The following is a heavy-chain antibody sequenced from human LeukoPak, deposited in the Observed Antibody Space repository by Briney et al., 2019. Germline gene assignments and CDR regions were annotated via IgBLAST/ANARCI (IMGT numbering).Heavy chain of an antibody. CDR3: ARYIRGYYYYYMDV. V-gene: IGHV1-8*03. Sequence: ASVKVSCKASGYTFTSYDINWVRQATGQGLEWMGWMNPNSGNTGYAQKFQGRVTITRNTSISTAYMELSSLRSEDTAVYYCARYIRGYYYYYMDVWGKGTTVTVSS. CDR2: MNPNSGNT. J-gene: IGHJ6*03. CDR1: GYTFTSYD. D-gene: IGHD3-10*01.